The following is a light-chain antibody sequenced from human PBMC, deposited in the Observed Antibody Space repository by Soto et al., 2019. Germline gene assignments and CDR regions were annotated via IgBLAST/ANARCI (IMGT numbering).Light chain of an antibody. CDR1: QSVSSY. J-gene: IGKJ1*01. CDR3: QQRSNWPGT. CDR2: GAS. V-gene: IGKV3-11*01. Sequence: EIVLTQSPATLSLSPGERATLSCRASQSVSSYLAWYQQKPGQAPRLLIYGASSRATGVPDRFSGGGSGADFTLTISRLEPEDFAVYYCQQRSNWPGTFGQGTKVDIK.